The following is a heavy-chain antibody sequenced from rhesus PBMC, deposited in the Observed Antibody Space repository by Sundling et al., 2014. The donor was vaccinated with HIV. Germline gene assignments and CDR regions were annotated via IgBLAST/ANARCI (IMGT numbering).Heavy chain of an antibody. J-gene: IGHJ4*01. V-gene: IGHV4-99*01. CDR3: ARLTAAKSFDR. CDR1: GYSISSDYD. D-gene: IGHD6-25*01. CDR2: ISGSSGST. Sequence: QVQLQESGPGLLKPSETLSLTCAVSGYSISSDYDWGWIRQPPGKGLEYIGDISGSSGSTFYNPSLKSRVTISKDTSKNQFSLKLTSVTAADTAVYFCARLTAAKSFDRWGQGVLVTVSS.